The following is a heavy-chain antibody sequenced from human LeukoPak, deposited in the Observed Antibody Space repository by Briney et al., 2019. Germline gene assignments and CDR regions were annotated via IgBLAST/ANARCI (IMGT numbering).Heavy chain of an antibody. D-gene: IGHD3-10*01. J-gene: IGHJ4*02. V-gene: IGHV1-2*02. CDR1: GYTFTGYY. Sequence: ASVTVSCKASGYTFTGYYMHWLRQAPGQGLDWMGWINPNSGGTNYAQKFQGRVTMTRDTSISTAYMELSRLRSDDTAVYYCARGSYGSGSYYLAFFDYWGQGTLVTVSS. CDR3: ARGSYGSGSYYLAFFDY. CDR2: INPNSGGT.